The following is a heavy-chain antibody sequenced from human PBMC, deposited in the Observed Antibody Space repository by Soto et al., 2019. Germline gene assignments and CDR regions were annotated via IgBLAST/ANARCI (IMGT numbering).Heavy chain of an antibody. Sequence: QVQLQESSTGLVKPSQTLSLTCTVSGDSISSGGYYWNWIRQHPGKGLEWIGCIFYSGSPYYNPTLKSRVSISVDTSKNQLSLKLSSVTAADTAVYYCARGQFSSSWYRFDDMDVWGQGTTVTVSS. CDR1: GDSISSGGYY. V-gene: IGHV4-31*03. CDR2: IFYSGSP. CDR3: ARGQFSSSWYRFDDMDV. D-gene: IGHD6-13*01. J-gene: IGHJ6*02.